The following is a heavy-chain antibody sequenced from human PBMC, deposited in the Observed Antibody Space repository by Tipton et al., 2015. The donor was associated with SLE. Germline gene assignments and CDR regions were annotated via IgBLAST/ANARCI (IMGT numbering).Heavy chain of an antibody. Sequence: TLSLTCTVSGGSISSSSYYWGWIRQPPGKGLEWIGSIYYSGSTYYNPSLKSRVTISADTSKNQFSLKLSSVTAADTAVYYCARDDCGDYALDSWGQGTLVTVSS. D-gene: IGHD4-17*01. CDR1: GGSISSSSYY. CDR3: ARDDCGDYALDS. V-gene: IGHV4-39*07. CDR2: IYYSGST. J-gene: IGHJ4*02.